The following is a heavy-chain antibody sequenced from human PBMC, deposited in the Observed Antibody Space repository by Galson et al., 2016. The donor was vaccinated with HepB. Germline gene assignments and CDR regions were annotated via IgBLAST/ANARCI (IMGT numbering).Heavy chain of an antibody. CDR1: GFTFSSYA. D-gene: IGHD3-10*01. V-gene: IGHV3-30*04. J-gene: IGHJ3*02. CDR2: ISYDGSTK. Sequence: SLRLSCAASGFTFSSYAMHWVRQAPGKGLEWVAVISYDGSTKYYADSVKGRFTISRDNSKNTLYLQMNSLRAEDTAVYYCARDNTILWFGGLIGNAFDIWGQGTLVTVSS. CDR3: ARDNTILWFGGLIGNAFDI.